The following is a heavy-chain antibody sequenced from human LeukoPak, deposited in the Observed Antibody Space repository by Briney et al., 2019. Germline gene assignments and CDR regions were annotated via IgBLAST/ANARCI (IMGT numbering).Heavy chain of an antibody. D-gene: IGHD6-6*01. Sequence: PGRSLRLSCAASGFTFRTYWMSWVRQAPGKGLEWVASINQGGSEAYYVESVKGRFTISRDNAMNSFFLQMNSLRAEDTAVYYCARLIGDRTIYDYWGQGTLVTVSS. CDR1: GFTFRTYW. J-gene: IGHJ4*02. V-gene: IGHV3-7*01. CDR3: ARLIGDRTIYDY. CDR2: INQGGSEA.